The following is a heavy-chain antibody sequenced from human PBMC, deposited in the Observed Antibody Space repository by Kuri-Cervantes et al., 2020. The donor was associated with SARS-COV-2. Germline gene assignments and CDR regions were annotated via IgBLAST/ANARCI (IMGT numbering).Heavy chain of an antibody. J-gene: IGHJ3*02. CDR1: GGTFTSYA. Sequence: SVKVSCKASGGTFTSYAISWVRQAPGQGLEWMGGIIPIFGTANYAQKFQGRFTITADASTSTAYMELRSLREEDTDVYYFARDYSYEYIWGSYLNAFDIWGQGTMVTVSS. CDR3: ARDYSYEYIWGSYLNAFDI. D-gene: IGHD3-16*02. CDR2: IIPIFGTA. V-gene: IGHV1-69*13.